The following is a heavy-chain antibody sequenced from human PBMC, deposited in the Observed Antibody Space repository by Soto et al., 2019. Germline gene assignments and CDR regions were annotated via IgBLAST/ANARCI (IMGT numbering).Heavy chain of an antibody. V-gene: IGHV3-23*01. CDR2: ISGSGGST. CDR1: GFTFSSYA. J-gene: IGHJ4*02. Sequence: LRLSCAASGFTFSSYAMSWVRQAPGKGLEWVSAISGSGGSTYYADSVKGRFTISRDNSKNTLYLQMNSLRAEDTAVYYCAKDREYGDFFDYWGQGTLVTVSS. D-gene: IGHD4-17*01. CDR3: AKDREYGDFFDY.